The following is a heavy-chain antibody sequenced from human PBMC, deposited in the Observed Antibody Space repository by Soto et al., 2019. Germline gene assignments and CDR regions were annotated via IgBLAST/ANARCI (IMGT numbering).Heavy chain of an antibody. CDR1: GYTFTRYG. J-gene: IGHJ6*02. CDR2: IGDYNGDT. CDR3: AKNGQPPYYYYAMDV. Sequence: QGQLVQSGAEVKKPGASVKVSCKASGYTFTRYGISWVRQAPGQGLEWMGWIGDYNGDTNYAQKFQGRVTMTIDTSTSTAYMELRSLTSDDTAVYYCAKNGQPPYYYYAMDVWGQGTTVTVSS. V-gene: IGHV1-18*01. D-gene: IGHD2-8*01.